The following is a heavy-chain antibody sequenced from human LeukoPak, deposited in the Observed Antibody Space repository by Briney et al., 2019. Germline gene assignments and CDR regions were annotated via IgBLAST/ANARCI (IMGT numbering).Heavy chain of an antibody. J-gene: IGHJ4*02. CDR1: GGSMSSGDYP. CDR3: ARGGLRGARFHDY. Sequence: PSQTLSLTCTVSGGSMSSGDYPWSWIRQTPGKGLEWIGYISYSGNTHYNPSLKSRVTTSADTSKNQFSLNLSSVTAADTAVYYCARGGLRGARFHDYWGQGTLVTVSS. CDR2: ISYSGNT. V-gene: IGHV4-30-4*01. D-gene: IGHD3-3*01.